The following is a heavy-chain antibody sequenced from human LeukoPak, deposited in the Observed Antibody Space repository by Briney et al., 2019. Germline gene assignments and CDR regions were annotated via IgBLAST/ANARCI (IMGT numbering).Heavy chain of an antibody. CDR3: ARGSSSSEY. D-gene: IGHD6-6*01. Sequence: GGSLRLSCAASGFTFSSYSMNWVRQASGKGLEWVSYISSSSTIYYADSVKGRFTISRDNAKNSLYLQMNSLRAEDTAVYYCARGSSSSEYWGQGTLVTVSS. J-gene: IGHJ4*02. CDR2: ISSSSTI. CDR1: GFTFSSYS. V-gene: IGHV3-48*01.